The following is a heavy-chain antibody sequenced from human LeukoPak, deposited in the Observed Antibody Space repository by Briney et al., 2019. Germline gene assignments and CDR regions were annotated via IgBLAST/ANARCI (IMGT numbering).Heavy chain of an antibody. J-gene: IGHJ4*02. CDR3: TTDAGYSSKWYTY. D-gene: IGHD2-2*01. CDR1: GVTFSSYI. CDR2: IKSKTDGDTT. V-gene: IGHV3-15*01. Sequence: PGGSLRLSCAASGVTFSSYIMSWVRQAPGKGLEWVGRIKSKTDGDTTDSAAPVKGIFTISRDDSKNTLYLQMNSLKIEDTGVYYCTTDAGYSSKWYTYWGEGTLVTAS.